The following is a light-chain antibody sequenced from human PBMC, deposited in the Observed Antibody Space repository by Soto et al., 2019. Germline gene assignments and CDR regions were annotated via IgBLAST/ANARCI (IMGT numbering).Light chain of an antibody. CDR2: AAS. Sequence: IQMTQSPSSLSASVGDRVTLTCRASQGIRSALAWSQQKPGQAPKVVIYAASILQSGVPPRFIGSGSGADFTLTISSLQPEDFATYYCVQDYNYPITFGQGTRLDIK. CDR1: QGIRSA. V-gene: IGKV1-6*01. CDR3: VQDYNYPIT. J-gene: IGKJ5*01.